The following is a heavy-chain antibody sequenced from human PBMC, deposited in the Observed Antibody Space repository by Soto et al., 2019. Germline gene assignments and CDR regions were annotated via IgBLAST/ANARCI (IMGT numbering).Heavy chain of an antibody. J-gene: IGHJ4*02. D-gene: IGHD3-22*01. Sequence: GGSLRLSCAVSGFSLSDYYMNWIRQAPGKGLEWLSYISSTATYTNYADSVRGRFTISRDSAENSLYLDMNGLRAEDTAVYYCARARLVVEGRFDYWGQGTLVTVSS. V-gene: IGHV3-11*06. CDR2: ISSTATYT. CDR3: ARARLVVEGRFDY. CDR1: GFSLSDYY.